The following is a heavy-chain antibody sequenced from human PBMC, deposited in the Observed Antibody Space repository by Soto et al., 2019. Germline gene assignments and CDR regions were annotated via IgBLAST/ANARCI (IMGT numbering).Heavy chain of an antibody. CDR1: GGSISSYY. J-gene: IGHJ4*02. Sequence: SETLSLTCTVSGGSISSYYWSWIRQPPGKGLEWIGYIYYSGSTNYNPSLKSRVTISVDTSKNQFSLKLSSVTAADTAVYYCARHKIRGATPFDYWGQGTLVTVSS. D-gene: IGHD3-10*01. V-gene: IGHV4-59*08. CDR2: IYYSGST. CDR3: ARHKIRGATPFDY.